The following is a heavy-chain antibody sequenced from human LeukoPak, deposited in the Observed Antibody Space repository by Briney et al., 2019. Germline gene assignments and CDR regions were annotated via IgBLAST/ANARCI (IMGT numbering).Heavy chain of an antibody. J-gene: IGHJ3*02. CDR2: ISWNSGSI. D-gene: IGHD6-19*01. Sequence: GGSLRLSCAASGFTFDDYAMHWVRQAPGKGLEWVSGISWNSGSIGYADSVKGRFTISRDSAKNSLYLQMNSLRAEDTALYYCAKDMGYSSGWFRDAFDIWGQGTMVTVSS. V-gene: IGHV3-9*01. CDR1: GFTFDDYA. CDR3: AKDMGYSSGWFRDAFDI.